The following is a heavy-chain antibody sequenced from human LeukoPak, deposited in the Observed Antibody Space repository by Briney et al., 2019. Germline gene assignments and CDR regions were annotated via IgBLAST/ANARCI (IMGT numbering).Heavy chain of an antibody. J-gene: IGHJ4*02. V-gene: IGHV3-64D*09. CDR3: VRSSGWYDY. CDR2: ISSDGDST. Sequence: GGSLRLSCSASGFTFRSFGMHWVRQAPGKGLEYVSAISSDGDSTYYVDSAKGRFTISRDNSKNTLYLQLSSLRAEDTALYYCVRSSGWYDYWGQGTLVTVSS. D-gene: IGHD6-19*01. CDR1: GFTFRSFG.